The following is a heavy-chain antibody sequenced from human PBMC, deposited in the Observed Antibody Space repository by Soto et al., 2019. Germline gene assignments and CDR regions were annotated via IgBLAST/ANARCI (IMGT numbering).Heavy chain of an antibody. CDR1: GFTFSSYG. CDR2: ISYDGSNK. V-gene: IGHV3-30*18. Sequence: PGGSLRLSCAASGFTFSSYGMHWVRQAPGKGLEWVAVISYDGSNKYYADSVKGRFTISRDNSKNTLYLQMNSLRAEDTAVYYCAKAPGYWLLGFYFDYWGQGTLVTVSS. CDR3: AKAPGYWLLGFYFDY. D-gene: IGHD3-9*01. J-gene: IGHJ4*02.